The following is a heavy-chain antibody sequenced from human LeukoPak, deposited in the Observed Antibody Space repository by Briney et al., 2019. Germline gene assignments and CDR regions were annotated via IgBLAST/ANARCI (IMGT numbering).Heavy chain of an antibody. V-gene: IGHV3-13*05. D-gene: IGHD6-13*01. CDR2: IGAAGDP. CDR1: GFTFSSYD. CDR3: ARGKGSWYYFDS. Sequence: GGSLRLSCAASGFTFSSYDMHWVRQVTGKGLEWVSTIGAAGDPYYPGSVKGRFTISRENARNSLYLQLNSLRAGDTAVYYCARGKGSWYYFDSWGQGTLVTVSS. J-gene: IGHJ4*02.